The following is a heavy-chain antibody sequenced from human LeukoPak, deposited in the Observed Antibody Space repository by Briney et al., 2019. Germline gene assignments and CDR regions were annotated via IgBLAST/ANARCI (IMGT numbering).Heavy chain of an antibody. Sequence: SQTLSLTCTVSGGSISSGSYFWSWIRQSAGRGLEWIGRIDSSGNTNYNPSLKSRVTMSLDTSKNQFSLKVTSVTAADTAVYYCAREALPNGVWRVGWFDPWGQGTLVTVSS. CDR1: GGSISSGSYF. D-gene: IGHD2-8*01. J-gene: IGHJ5*02. CDR3: AREALPNGVWRVGWFDP. V-gene: IGHV4-61*02. CDR2: IDSSGNT.